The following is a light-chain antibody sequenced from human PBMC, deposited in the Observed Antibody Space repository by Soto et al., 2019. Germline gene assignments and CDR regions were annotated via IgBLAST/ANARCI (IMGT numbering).Light chain of an antibody. CDR2: KAS. Sequence: GDRVISTFRASQSISSWLAWYQQKPGKAPNLLIYKASTLKSGVPSRFSGSGSGTEFTLTISSLQPDDFATYYCQQYDNDSWTFGQGTKVEIK. J-gene: IGKJ1*01. V-gene: IGKV1-5*03. CDR3: QQYDNDSWT. CDR1: QSISSW.